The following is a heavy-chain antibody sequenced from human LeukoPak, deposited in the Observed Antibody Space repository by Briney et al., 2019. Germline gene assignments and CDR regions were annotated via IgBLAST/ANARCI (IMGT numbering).Heavy chain of an antibody. CDR3: ARLMFIAVGNWYFDL. J-gene: IGHJ2*01. V-gene: IGHV3-21*01. D-gene: IGHD6-19*01. CDR2: ISSGSYI. Sequence: PGGSLRLSRAASGFTFSTFGMIWVRQAPGKGLDWVSSISSGSYIYYADAVKARFTISRDNARNSLYLQMNSLRADDTAVYYCARLMFIAVGNWYFDLWGRGTLVTVSS. CDR1: GFTFSTFG.